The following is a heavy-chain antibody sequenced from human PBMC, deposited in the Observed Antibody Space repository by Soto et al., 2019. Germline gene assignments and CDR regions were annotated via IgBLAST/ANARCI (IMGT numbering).Heavy chain of an antibody. Sequence: QVQLVQSGAEVKKPGSSVQVSCKASGGTFSSYAISWVRQAPGQGLEWMGGIIPIFGTANYAQKFQGRVTITADESTSTAYMELRSLRSEDPAVYYCARDVPYGGNFPYWCQGTLVTVSS. V-gene: IGHV1-69*01. J-gene: IGHJ4*02. CDR1: GGTFSSYA. CDR2: IIPIFGTA. D-gene: IGHD4-17*01. CDR3: ARDVPYGGNFPY.